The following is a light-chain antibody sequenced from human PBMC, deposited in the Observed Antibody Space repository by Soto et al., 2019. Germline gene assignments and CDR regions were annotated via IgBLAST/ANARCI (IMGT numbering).Light chain of an antibody. CDR3: QHYGTSAL. CDR2: TS. V-gene: IGKV3-20*01. Sequence: EIGLRQSPGTMSLSPGERDTLSCGASQSVSESYLAWYQQKPGHAPRLLIYTSSRATGIPERFSGSGSGTDFTLTISRLEAEDFAVYYCQHYGTSALFGPGTKVDIK. CDR1: QSVSESY. J-gene: IGKJ3*01.